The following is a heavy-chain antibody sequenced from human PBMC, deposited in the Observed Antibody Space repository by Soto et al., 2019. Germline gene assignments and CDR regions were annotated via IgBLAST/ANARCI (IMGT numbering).Heavy chain of an antibody. CDR2: ISSSSSTI. Sequence: GGSLRLSCAASGFTFSSYSMNWVRQAPGKGLEWVSYISSSSSTIYYADSVKGRFTISRDNAKNSLYLQMNSLRDEDTAVYYCARTQDPHTVDTAMPRPDFDYWGQGTLVTVSS. CDR1: GFTFSSYS. D-gene: IGHD5-18*01. CDR3: ARTQDPHTVDTAMPRPDFDY. J-gene: IGHJ4*02. V-gene: IGHV3-48*02.